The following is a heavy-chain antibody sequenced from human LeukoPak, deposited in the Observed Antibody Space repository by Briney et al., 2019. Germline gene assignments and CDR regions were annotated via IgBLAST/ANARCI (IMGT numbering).Heavy chain of an antibody. CDR3: AADPLAADAFDI. Sequence: SVTVSCKASGFTFTSSAVQWVRQARGQRLEGIGWIVVGSGNTNYAQKFQERVTITRDMSTSTAYMELSSLRSEDTAVYYCAADPLAADAFDIWGQGTMVTVSS. V-gene: IGHV1-58*01. J-gene: IGHJ3*02. D-gene: IGHD2-15*01. CDR1: GFTFTSSA. CDR2: IVVGSGNT.